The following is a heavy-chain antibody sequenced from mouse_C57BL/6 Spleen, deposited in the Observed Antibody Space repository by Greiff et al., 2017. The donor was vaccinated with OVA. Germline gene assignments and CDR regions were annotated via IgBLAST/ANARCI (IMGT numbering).Heavy chain of an antibody. D-gene: IGHD1-1*01. CDR1: GYTFTSYW. CDR2: IYPSDSET. CDR3: AREGTTVGGLAY. Sequence: VQLQQPGAELVRPGSSVKLSCKASGYTFTSYWMDWVKQRPGQGLEWIGNIYPSDSETHYNQKFKDKATLTVDKSSSTAYMQLSSLTSEDSAVYYCAREGTTVGGLAYWGQGTLVTVSA. J-gene: IGHJ3*01. V-gene: IGHV1-61*01.